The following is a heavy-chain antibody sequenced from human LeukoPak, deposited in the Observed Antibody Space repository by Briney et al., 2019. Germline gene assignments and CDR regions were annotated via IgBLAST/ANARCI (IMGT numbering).Heavy chain of an antibody. V-gene: IGHV4-59*08. Sequence: PSETLSLTCTVSGGSISSYSWSWIRQPPGKGLEWIGYTYSGGSTKYKSSLKSRVTISVDTSKNQFSLKLSSVTAADTAVYYCARQLISGSYSGFDYWGQGTLVTVSS. D-gene: IGHD1-26*01. CDR2: TYSGGST. CDR3: ARQLISGSYSGFDY. J-gene: IGHJ4*02. CDR1: GGSISSYS.